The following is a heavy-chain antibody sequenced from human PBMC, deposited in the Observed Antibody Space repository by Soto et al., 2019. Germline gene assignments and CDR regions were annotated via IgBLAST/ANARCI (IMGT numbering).Heavy chain of an antibody. D-gene: IGHD3-10*01. V-gene: IGHV3-23*01. Sequence: EVRLLESGGGLVQPGGSLRLPCEASGFTFGNNALTGAAQAPGKGREWVSGLNGSGGSTSSADSVKGRFAISRDNSKNTLYLQMNSLRDGDTAVYYCARGFSAGKGSPPDYWGQGTLVTVSS. CDR1: GFTFGNNA. CDR3: ARGFSAGKGSPPDY. CDR2: LNGSGGST. J-gene: IGHJ4*02.